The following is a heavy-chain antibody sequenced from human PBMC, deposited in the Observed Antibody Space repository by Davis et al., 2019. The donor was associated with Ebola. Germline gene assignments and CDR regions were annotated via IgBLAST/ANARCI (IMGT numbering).Heavy chain of an antibody. CDR2: INHSGST. CDR1: GGSFSGHY. J-gene: IGHJ3*02. V-gene: IGHV4-34*01. Sequence: MPSETLSLTCAVYGGSFSGHYWSWIRQPPGKGLEWIGEINHSGSTNYNPSLKSRVTISVDTSKNQFSLKLSSVTAADTAVYYCARISHTKAFDIWGQGTMVTVSS. CDR3: ARISHTKAFDI.